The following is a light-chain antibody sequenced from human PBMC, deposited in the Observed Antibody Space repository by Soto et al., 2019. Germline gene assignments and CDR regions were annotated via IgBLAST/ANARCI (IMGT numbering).Light chain of an antibody. CDR2: KAS. V-gene: IGKV1-5*03. J-gene: IGKJ2*01. CDR1: QSISSW. Sequence: DLQMTQSPSTLSASVGDRVTITCRASQSISSWLAWYQQKPGKAPKLLIYKASTLEGGVPSRFSGSGSGTEFTLTVSSLQPDDIATYYCQQYYSYSHTFGQGTKLEIK. CDR3: QQYYSYSHT.